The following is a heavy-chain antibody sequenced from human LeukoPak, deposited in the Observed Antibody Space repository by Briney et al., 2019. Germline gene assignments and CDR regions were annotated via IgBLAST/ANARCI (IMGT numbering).Heavy chain of an antibody. J-gene: IGHJ3*02. Sequence: PGGSLRLSCAASGFTFSSYSMNWVRQAPGKGLEWVAYIQYDGSNEQYADSVKGRFSISRDSSKNILYLQLNSLRAEDTAVYYCARDPYNSRKNDAFDIWGQGTMVTVSS. V-gene: IGHV3-30*02. CDR2: IQYDGSNE. D-gene: IGHD3-22*01. CDR1: GFTFSSYS. CDR3: ARDPYNSRKNDAFDI.